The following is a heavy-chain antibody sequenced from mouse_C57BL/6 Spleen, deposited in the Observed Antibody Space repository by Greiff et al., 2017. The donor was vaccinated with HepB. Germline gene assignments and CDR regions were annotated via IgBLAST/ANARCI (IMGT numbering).Heavy chain of an antibody. D-gene: IGHD1-1*01. J-gene: IGHJ4*01. Sequence: VQLQQPGAELVKPGASVKMSCKASGYTFTSYWITWVKQRPGQGLEWIGDIYPGSGSTNYNEKFKSKATLTVDTSSSTAYMQLSSLTSEDSAVYYCARGGYGSGDDAMDYWGQGTSVTVSS. CDR1: GYTFTSYW. CDR2: IYPGSGST. V-gene: IGHV1-55*01. CDR3: ARGGYGSGDDAMDY.